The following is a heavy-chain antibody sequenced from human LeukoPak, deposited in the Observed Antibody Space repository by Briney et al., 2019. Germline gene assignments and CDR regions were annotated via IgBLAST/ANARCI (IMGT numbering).Heavy chain of an antibody. Sequence: ASVKVSCKASGYTFTGYYMHWVRQAPGQGLEWMGWINPNSGGTNYAQKFQGRVTMTRDTSISTAYMELSRLRSDDTAVYYCARGGYYYDSSGPFEGWFDPWGQGTLVTVSS. CDR1: GYTFTGYY. CDR3: ARGGYYYDSSGPFEGWFDP. J-gene: IGHJ5*02. CDR2: INPNSGGT. V-gene: IGHV1-2*02. D-gene: IGHD3-22*01.